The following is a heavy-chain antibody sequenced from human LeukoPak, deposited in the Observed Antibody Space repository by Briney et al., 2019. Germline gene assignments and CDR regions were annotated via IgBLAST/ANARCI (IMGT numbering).Heavy chain of an antibody. Sequence: SETLSLTCTVSGGSFSSYYWSWIRQPPGKGLEWIGYSYYSGSANYNPSLKSRVTISVDTSKHQFSLKLSSVTAADTAVYYCARVLEGNSSSWYVYNYYYMDVWGKGTTVTVSS. CDR3: ARVLEGNSSSWYVYNYYYMDV. J-gene: IGHJ6*03. CDR1: GGSFSSYY. D-gene: IGHD6-13*01. V-gene: IGHV4-59*01. CDR2: SYYSGSA.